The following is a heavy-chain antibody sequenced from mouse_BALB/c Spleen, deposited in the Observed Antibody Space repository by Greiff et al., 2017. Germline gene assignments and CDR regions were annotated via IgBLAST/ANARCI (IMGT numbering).Heavy chain of an antibody. CDR1: GFTFSSYG. Sequence: EVKLMESGGDLVKPGGSLKLSCAASGFTFSSYGMSWVRQTPDKRLEWVATISSGGSYTYYPDSVKGRFTISRDNAKNTLYLQMSSLKSEDTAMYYCARLQDGYWAYWGQGTLVTVSA. J-gene: IGHJ3*01. D-gene: IGHD2-3*01. CDR2: ISSGGSYT. CDR3: ARLQDGYWAY. V-gene: IGHV5-6*01.